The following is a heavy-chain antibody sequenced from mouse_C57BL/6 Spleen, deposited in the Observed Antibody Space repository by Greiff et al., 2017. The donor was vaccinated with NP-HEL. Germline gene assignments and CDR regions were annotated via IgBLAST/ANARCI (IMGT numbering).Heavy chain of an antibody. CDR3: ARSKYYGSSYGAMDY. CDR1: GYTFTNYW. Sequence: QVQLQQSGAELVRPGTSVKMSCKASGYTFTNYWIGWAKQRPGHGLEWIGDIYPGGGYTNYNEKFKGKATLTADKSSSTAYMQFSSLTSEDSAIYYCARSKYYGSSYGAMDYWGQGTSVTVSS. V-gene: IGHV1-63*01. CDR2: IYPGGGYT. J-gene: IGHJ4*01. D-gene: IGHD1-1*01.